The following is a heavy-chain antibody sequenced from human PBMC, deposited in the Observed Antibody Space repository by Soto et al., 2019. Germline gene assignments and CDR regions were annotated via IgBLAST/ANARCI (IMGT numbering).Heavy chain of an antibody. D-gene: IGHD3-10*01. Sequence: SVKVSCKASGGTFSSYAISWVRQAPGQGLEWMGGIIPIFGTANYAQKFQGRATITADESTSTAYMELSSLRSEDTAVYYCGGTNYNPSLMSRVTISVDTSKNQFSLKLSSVTAADTAVYYCARVPRRTNPKYCFITSDSASNGFYPLGLGALLTVSS. J-gene: IGHJ5*02. CDR1: GGTFSSYA. CDR2: IIPIFGTA. V-gene: IGHV1-69*13. CDR3: GGTNYNPSLMSRVTISVDTSKNQFSLKLSSVTAADTAVYYCARVPRRTNPKYCFITSDSASNGFYP.